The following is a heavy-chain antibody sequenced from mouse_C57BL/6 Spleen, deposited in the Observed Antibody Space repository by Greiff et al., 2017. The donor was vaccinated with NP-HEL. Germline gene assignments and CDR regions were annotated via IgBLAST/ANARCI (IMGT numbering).Heavy chain of an antibody. CDR1: GYTFTSSW. Sequence: QVQLKQPGAELVMPGASVKLSCKASGYTFTSSWMHWVKQRPGQGLEWIGEIDPSDSYTNYNQKFKGKSTLTVDKSSSTAYMQLSSLTSEDSAVYYCARDYSNYEGDYFGYWGQGTTLTVSS. CDR2: IDPSDSYT. CDR3: ARDYSNYEGDYFGY. J-gene: IGHJ2*01. V-gene: IGHV1-69*01. D-gene: IGHD2-5*01.